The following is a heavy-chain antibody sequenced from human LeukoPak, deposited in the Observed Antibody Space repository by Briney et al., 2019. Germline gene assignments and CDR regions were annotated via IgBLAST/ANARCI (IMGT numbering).Heavy chain of an antibody. CDR2: ISSSSSTI. V-gene: IGHV3-48*04. Sequence: SGGSLRLSCAASGFTFTDYNMNWVRQAPGKGLEWVSYISSSSSTIYYADSVKGRFSISRDNAKKSLSLEMNSLRAEDTAVYYCARDRGYSTFDIWGQGTLVTVSS. CDR3: ARDRGYSTFDI. J-gene: IGHJ3*02. D-gene: IGHD2-15*01. CDR1: GFTFTDYN.